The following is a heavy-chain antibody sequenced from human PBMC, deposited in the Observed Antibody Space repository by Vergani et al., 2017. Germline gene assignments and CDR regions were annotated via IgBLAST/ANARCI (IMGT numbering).Heavy chain of an antibody. V-gene: IGHV1-24*01. CDR2: FDPKDGET. CDR3: ARVGTSSNRDYFDY. CDR1: GYSRSEIS. Sequence: QVQVVQSGAEVKKPGASVTVSCKVSGYSRSEISIHWVRQAPGKGLVWMGAFDPKDGETIYAQKFQGRVSMTEDRSTDTAYMDLSSLRSDDTAVYYCARVGTSSNRDYFDYWGQGTLVTVSS. D-gene: IGHD2-2*01. J-gene: IGHJ4*02.